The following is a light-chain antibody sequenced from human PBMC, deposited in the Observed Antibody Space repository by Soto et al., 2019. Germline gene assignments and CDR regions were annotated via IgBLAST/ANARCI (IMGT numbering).Light chain of an antibody. CDR3: QQRNVWPPIT. Sequence: VVWTQSPATLSLSPGESSTLSYRASQSIHTSLAWYQQKSGKPPRLVIYDSTLRANGVPDRFGGSRSGTEFTLTINSLEPEDFAVYYCQQRNVWPPITFGQGTRLEIK. V-gene: IGKV3-11*01. CDR1: QSIHTS. CDR2: DST. J-gene: IGKJ5*01.